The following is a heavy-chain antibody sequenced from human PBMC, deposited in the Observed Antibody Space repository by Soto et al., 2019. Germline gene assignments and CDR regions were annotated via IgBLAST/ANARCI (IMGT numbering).Heavy chain of an antibody. J-gene: IGHJ5*02. CDR1: GDSISSHY. CDR3: AKNLAVAGFCLDP. V-gene: IGHV4-59*11. Sequence: SSETLSLTCTVSGDSISSHYWSWIRQSPGKGLEWIGHIYHSGSTRYNPSFKRRVTMSIDTSKNQFSLKLKSVTAADTAVYYCAKNLAVAGFCLDPWGQGILVTVSS. D-gene: IGHD6-19*01. CDR2: IYHSGST.